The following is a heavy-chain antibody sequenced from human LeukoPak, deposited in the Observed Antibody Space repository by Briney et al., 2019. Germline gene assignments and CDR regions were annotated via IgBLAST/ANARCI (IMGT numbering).Heavy chain of an antibody. CDR3: ARDEDSSGFCDL. CDR1: GFTFGSYS. Sequence: GGSLRLSCAASGFTFGSYSMNWVRQAPGKGLEWVSSISSSSSYIYYADSVKGRFTISRDNAKNSLYLQMNSLRAEDTAVYYCARDEDSSGFCDLWGQGTLVTVSS. J-gene: IGHJ4*02. CDR2: ISSSSSYI. V-gene: IGHV3-21*01. D-gene: IGHD3-22*01.